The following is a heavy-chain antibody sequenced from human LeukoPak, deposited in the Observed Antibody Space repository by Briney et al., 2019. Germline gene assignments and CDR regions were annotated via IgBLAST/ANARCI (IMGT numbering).Heavy chain of an antibody. J-gene: IGHJ4*02. V-gene: IGHV4-39*07. CDR1: GGSINSSSYY. D-gene: IGHD1-26*01. Sequence: ETLSLTCTVSGGSINSSSYYWGWIRQPPGKGLEWIGSIFYSGNTYDNPSLKSRVTISVDTSKNQFSLKLSSVTAADTAVYYCARDSVYTGSSLDYWGQGTLVTVSS. CDR2: IFYSGNT. CDR3: ARDSVYTGSSLDY.